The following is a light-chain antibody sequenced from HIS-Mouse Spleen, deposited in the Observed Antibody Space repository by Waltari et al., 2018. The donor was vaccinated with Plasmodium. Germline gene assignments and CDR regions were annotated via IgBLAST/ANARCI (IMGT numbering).Light chain of an antibody. Sequence: EIVLTQSPGTLSLSPGERDTLSCRASQCVSSSYLAWYQQKPGQAPRLLIYGASSRATGIPDRCSGSGSGTDFTLTISRLEPEDFAVYYCQQYGSSPYTFGQGTKLEIK. J-gene: IGKJ2*01. V-gene: IGKV3-20*01. CDR1: QCVSSSY. CDR2: GAS. CDR3: QQYGSSPYT.